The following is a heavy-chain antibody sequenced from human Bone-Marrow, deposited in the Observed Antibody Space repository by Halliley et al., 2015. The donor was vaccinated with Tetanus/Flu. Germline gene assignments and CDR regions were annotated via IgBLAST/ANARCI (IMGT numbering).Heavy chain of an antibody. V-gene: IGHV5-51*01. CDR2: YPGGPDT. J-gene: IGHJ3*02. CDR3: ARIAGSHAWGTFGSFDI. D-gene: IGHD3-16*01. Sequence: YPGGPDTRYSPSFQGQVTISADKSIPPAFLQWNSLKASDTAKYYCARIAGSHAWGTFGSFDIWGQGTMVTVSS.